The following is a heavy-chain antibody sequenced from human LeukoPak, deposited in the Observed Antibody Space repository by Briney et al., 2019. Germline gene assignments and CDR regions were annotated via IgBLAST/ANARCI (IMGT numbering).Heavy chain of an antibody. CDR2: ISWNSGSI. D-gene: IGHD6-19*01. V-gene: IGHV3-9*01. J-gene: IGHJ4*02. CDR3: AISLAVPY. Sequence: GGSLRLSCAASGFTFDDYAMHWVRQAPGKGLEWVSGISWNSGSIGYADSVKGRFTISRDNAKNSLYLQMNSLRAEDTAMYYCAISLAVPYWGQGTLVTVSS. CDR1: GFTFDDYA.